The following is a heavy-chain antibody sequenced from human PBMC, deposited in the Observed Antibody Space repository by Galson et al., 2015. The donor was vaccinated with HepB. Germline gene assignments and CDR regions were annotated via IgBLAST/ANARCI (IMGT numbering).Heavy chain of an antibody. V-gene: IGHV5-51*01. CDR1: GYSFTSYW. D-gene: IGHD3-3*01. J-gene: IGHJ6*02. CDR2: IYPGDSDT. Sequence: QSGAEVKKPGESLKISCKGSGYSFTSYWIGWVRQMPGKGLEWMGIIYPGDSDTRYSPSFQGQVTISADKSISTAYLQWSSLKASDTAMYYCARLAGDFWSGRNNGMDVWGQGTTVTVSS. CDR3: ARLAGDFWSGRNNGMDV.